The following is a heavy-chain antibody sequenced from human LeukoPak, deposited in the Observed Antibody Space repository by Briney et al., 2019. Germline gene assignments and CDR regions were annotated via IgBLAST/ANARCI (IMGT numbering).Heavy chain of an antibody. CDR2: IYSGGST. D-gene: IGHD1-26*01. V-gene: IGHV3-53*01. CDR1: GFIVSSNY. CDR3: ARGAGRFDY. J-gene: IGHJ4*02. Sequence: GGSLRLSCVASGFIVSSNYINWVRQAPGKGLEWVSVIYSGGSTYYADSVKGRFTISGDSSKNTLYLQMNSLRAEDTAVYYCARGAGRFDYWGQGTLVTVSS.